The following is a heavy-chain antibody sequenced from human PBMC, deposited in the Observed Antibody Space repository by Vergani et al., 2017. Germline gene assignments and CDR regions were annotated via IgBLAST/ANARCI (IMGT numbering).Heavy chain of an antibody. CDR3: ARDGYYYDSSGSTYYYYGMDV. J-gene: IGHJ6*02. Sequence: QVQLVQSGAEVKKPGASVKVSCKASGYTFTSYGISWVRQAPGQGLEWMGWISAYNGNTNYAQKLQGRVTMTPDTSTSTAYMGLRSLRSDDTAVYYCARDGYYYDSSGSTYYYYGMDVWGQGTTVTVSS. CDR2: ISAYNGNT. V-gene: IGHV1-18*01. CDR1: GYTFTSYG. D-gene: IGHD3-22*01.